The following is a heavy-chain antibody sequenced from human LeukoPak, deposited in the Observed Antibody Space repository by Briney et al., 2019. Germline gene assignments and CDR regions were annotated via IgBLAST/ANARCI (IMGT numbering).Heavy chain of an antibody. D-gene: IGHD3-10*01. CDR1: GGSISSGGYS. CDR3: ARSKGGTTMVRGEEDAFDI. Sequence: NPSQTLSLTCAVSGGSISSGGYSWSWIRQPPGKGLEWIGYICHSGSTYYNPSLKSRVTISVDRSKNQFSLKLSSVTAADTAVYYCARSKGGTTMVRGEEDAFDIWGQGTMVTVSS. V-gene: IGHV4-30-2*01. CDR2: ICHSGST. J-gene: IGHJ3*02.